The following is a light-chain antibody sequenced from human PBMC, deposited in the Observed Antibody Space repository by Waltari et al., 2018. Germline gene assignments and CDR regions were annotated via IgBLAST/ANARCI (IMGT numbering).Light chain of an antibody. CDR2: GAS. J-gene: IGKJ1*01. Sequence: EIVLTQSPGTLSLSPGERATLSCRASQSVGGTLAWYQQKPGQAPRLLMYGASIRAPGTPGRVSVTGSGTGFSFTISRLEPEDFAVYYCQHYVRLPATFGRGTKVEIK. CDR3: QHYVRLPAT. V-gene: IGKV3-20*01. CDR1: QSVGGT.